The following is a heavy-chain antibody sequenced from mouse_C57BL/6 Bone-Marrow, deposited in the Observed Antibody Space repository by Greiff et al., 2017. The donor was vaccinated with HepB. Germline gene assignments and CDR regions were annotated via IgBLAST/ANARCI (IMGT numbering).Heavy chain of an antibody. CDR2: ISNLAYSI. J-gene: IGHJ3*01. V-gene: IGHV5-15*04. D-gene: IGHD1-1*01. CDR1: GFTFSDYG. Sequence: EVKVEESGGGLVQPGGSLKLSCAASGFTFSDYGMAWVRQAPRKGPEWVAFISNLAYSIYYADTVTGRFTISRENAKNTLYLEMSSLRSEDTAMYYCARQDYGSSYVAYWGQGTLVTVSA. CDR3: ARQDYGSSYVAY.